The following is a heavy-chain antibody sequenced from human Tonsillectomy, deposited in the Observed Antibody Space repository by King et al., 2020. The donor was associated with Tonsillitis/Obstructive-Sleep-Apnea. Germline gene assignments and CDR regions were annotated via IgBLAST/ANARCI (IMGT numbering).Heavy chain of an antibody. CDR3: ALGSERYDYLDV. Sequence: VQLVESGGGLVKPGGSLRLSCAASGFTFSDYYVSWIRQAPGKGLEWVSYISSSSSTFYYVDSVKGRFTISRDNAKNSLYLLMNSLRAEDTAVYYCALGSERYDYLDVWGKGTTVTVSS. J-gene: IGHJ6*03. CDR1: GFTFSDYY. V-gene: IGHV3-11*01. CDR2: ISSSSSTF. D-gene: IGHD1-1*01.